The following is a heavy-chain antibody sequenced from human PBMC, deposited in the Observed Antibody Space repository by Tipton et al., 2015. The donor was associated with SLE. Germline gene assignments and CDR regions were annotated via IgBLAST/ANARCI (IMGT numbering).Heavy chain of an antibody. V-gene: IGHV4-39*07. D-gene: IGHD3-3*01. Sequence: TLSLTCTISGDSISSSFHYWGWIRQTPGKGLEWIGTIYYTGGTYYNPSLRSRVTISIDTSKNQFSLKLTSVTAADTAIYYCARDQDDFWSSFDAFDIWGLGTMVTVSS. J-gene: IGHJ3*02. CDR3: ARDQDDFWSSFDAFDI. CDR1: GDSISSSFHY. CDR2: IYYTGGT.